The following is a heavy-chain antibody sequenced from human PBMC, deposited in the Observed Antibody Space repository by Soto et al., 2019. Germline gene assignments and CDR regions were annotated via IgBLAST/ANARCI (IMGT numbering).Heavy chain of an antibody. V-gene: IGHV3-21*05. D-gene: IGHD3-10*01. CDR2: ITRIDDYV. CDR3: ARMGIGLNRGVSSGNHYGMDA. J-gene: IGHJ6*02. Sequence: AQLVEFGGGLVKPGGSLRLSCAASGFSLSSYTVNWVRQAPGKGLEWVSCITRIDDYVYYSDSVEGRFTISRDNAKNSVYLQMNTLRVGDSAVDYCARMGIGLNRGVSSGNHYGMDAWGQGTTVIVSS. CDR1: GFSLSSYT.